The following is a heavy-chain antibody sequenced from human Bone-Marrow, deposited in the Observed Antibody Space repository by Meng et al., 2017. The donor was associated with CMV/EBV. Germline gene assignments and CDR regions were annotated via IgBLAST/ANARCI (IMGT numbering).Heavy chain of an antibody. V-gene: IGHV3-30*04. CDR2: ISYDGSNK. J-gene: IGHJ4*02. D-gene: IGHD3-3*01. Sequence: GESLKISCAASGFTFSSYAMHWVRQAPGKGLEWVAVISYDGSNKYDADSVKGRFTITRDNSKNTLYLQMNSLRAEDTAVYYCARDVRITIFGVVIGSYAADYWGQGTLVTVSS. CDR1: GFTFSSYA. CDR3: ARDVRITIFGVVIGSYAADY.